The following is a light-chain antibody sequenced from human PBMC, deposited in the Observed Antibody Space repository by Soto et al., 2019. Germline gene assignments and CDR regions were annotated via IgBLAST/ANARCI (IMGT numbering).Light chain of an antibody. Sequence: QSALTQPASVSGSPGQSITISCTGSSSDIGSYNLVSWYQQHPGKAPKLIIYEASKRPSGVPNRFSGSKSGNTASLTISGLHAEDEADYYCCSYGRSVVFGGGTKVTVL. V-gene: IGLV2-23*01. CDR3: CSYGRSVV. J-gene: IGLJ2*01. CDR2: EAS. CDR1: SSDIGSYNL.